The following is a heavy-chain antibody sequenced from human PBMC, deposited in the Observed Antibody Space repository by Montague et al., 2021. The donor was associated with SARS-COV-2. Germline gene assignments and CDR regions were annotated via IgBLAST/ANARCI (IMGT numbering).Heavy chain of an antibody. Sequence: TLSLTCTVSDDSISGGRYYWSWLRQPAGKGLEWIGRIHTSGNTNYNPSLKSRVSMLVDTSKNQLSLKLSSVTAADTAIYYCARARITGTTKDYYGMDVWGQGTTVTVS. J-gene: IGHJ6*02. CDR1: DDSISGGRYY. V-gene: IGHV4-61*02. CDR2: IHTSGNT. CDR3: ARARITGTTKDYYGMDV. D-gene: IGHD1-7*01.